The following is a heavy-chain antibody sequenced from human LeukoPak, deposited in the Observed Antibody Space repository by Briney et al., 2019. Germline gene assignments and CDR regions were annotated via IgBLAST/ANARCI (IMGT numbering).Heavy chain of an antibody. CDR3: ARDTGEEWLLIYYYYYYYMDV. CDR2: ISSSSSYI. V-gene: IGHV3-21*01. D-gene: IGHD5-12*01. J-gene: IGHJ6*03. Sequence: GGSLRLSCAASGFTFSSYSMNWVRQAPGKGLEWVSSISSSSSYIYHADSVKGRFTISRDNAKNSLYLQMNSLRAEDTAVYYCARDTGEEWLLIYYYYYYYMDVWGKGTTVTVSS. CDR1: GFTFSSYS.